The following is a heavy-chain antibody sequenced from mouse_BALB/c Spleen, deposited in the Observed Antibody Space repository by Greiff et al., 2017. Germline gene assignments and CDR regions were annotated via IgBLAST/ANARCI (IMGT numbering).Heavy chain of an antibody. CDR1: GFTFSNYW. Sequence: EVMLVESGGGLVQPGGSMKLSCVASGFTFSNYWMNWVRQSPEKGLEWVAEIRLKSNNYATHYAESVKGRFTISRDDSKSSVYLQMNNLRAEDTGIYYCTRLYYYGSSSWFAYWGQGTLVTVSA. CDR2: IRLKSNNYAT. CDR3: TRLYYYGSSSWFAY. J-gene: IGHJ3*01. V-gene: IGHV6-6*02. D-gene: IGHD1-1*01.